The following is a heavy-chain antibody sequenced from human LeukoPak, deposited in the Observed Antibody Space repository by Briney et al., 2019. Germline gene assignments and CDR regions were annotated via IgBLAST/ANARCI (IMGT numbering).Heavy chain of an antibody. J-gene: IGHJ4*02. Sequence: ASVKVSCKASGYTFTSYDINWVRQAPGQGLEWMGRINTDTAGTNYAQKFQGRVTVTRDTSITTAYMELSGLTSDDTAVYYCAREGPHSGSYQDFWGQGTLVTVSS. D-gene: IGHD3-10*01. CDR2: INTDTAGT. CDR3: AREGPHSGSYQDF. CDR1: GYTFTSYD. V-gene: IGHV1-2*06.